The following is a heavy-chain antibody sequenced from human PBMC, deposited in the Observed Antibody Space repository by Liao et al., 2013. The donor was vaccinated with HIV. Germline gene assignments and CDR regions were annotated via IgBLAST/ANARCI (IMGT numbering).Heavy chain of an antibody. CDR1: RGSISSGAYS. CDR2: IYPSGNT. V-gene: IGHV4-30-2*01. J-gene: IGHJ3*01. Sequence: QLQPRESGSGLVKPSQTLSLTCVVSRGSISSGAYSWSWIRQPPGKGLEWIGYIYPSGNTYYSPSLKSRVTLSMDRSNNHFSLNLTSVTAADTAVYYCARGGGRYLYDAFDVWGQGDNGRRVF. CDR3: ARGGGRYLYDAFDV. D-gene: IGHD1-26*01.